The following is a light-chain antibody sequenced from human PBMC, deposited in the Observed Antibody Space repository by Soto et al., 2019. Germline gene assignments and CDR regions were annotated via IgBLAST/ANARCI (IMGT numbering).Light chain of an antibody. J-gene: IGKJ3*01. CDR2: DAS. CDR3: QQRSNWPFT. V-gene: IGKV3-11*01. Sequence: EIVLTQSPATLSLSPGERATLSCRASQSVSSYLAWYQQKPGQAPRLLIYDASNRATGIPARFSGSGSGTDFTLTISSLEPEDFAFYYCQQRSNWPFTFGPGTQVDIK. CDR1: QSVSSY.